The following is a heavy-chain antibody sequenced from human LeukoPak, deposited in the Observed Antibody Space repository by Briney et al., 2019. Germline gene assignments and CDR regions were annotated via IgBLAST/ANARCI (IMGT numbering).Heavy chain of an antibody. J-gene: IGHJ5*02. D-gene: IGHD2-2*01. CDR2: ISSSGSSI. CDR3: AGSSSWSCNWFDP. V-gene: IGHV3-11*01. Sequence: GGSLRLSCAASGFTFSDYYMSWIRQAPGKGLEWVSYISSSGSSIYYADSVKGRFTISRDNAKNSLYLQMNGLRAEDTAVYFCAGSSSWSCNWFDPWGQGTLVTVSS. CDR1: GFTFSDYY.